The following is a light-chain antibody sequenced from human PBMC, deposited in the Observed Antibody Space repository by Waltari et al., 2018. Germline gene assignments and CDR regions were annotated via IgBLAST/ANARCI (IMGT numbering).Light chain of an antibody. V-gene: IGKV1-9*01. CDR2: GAS. J-gene: IGKJ5*01. Sequence: PSFLSASVGDRVTITCRASQGINSYLSWYQQKPGKAPKLLIYGASTLQSGIPSRFSGIGSGTEFTLTISSLQPEDSATYYCQQLGNYPITFGQGTRVETK. CDR3: QQLGNYPIT. CDR1: QGINSY.